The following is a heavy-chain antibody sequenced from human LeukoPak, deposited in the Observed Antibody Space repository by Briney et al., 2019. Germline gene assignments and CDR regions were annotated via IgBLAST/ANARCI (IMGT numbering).Heavy chain of an antibody. J-gene: IGHJ6*03. CDR2: ISSSSSTI. D-gene: IGHD1-26*01. V-gene: IGHV3-48*01. CDR1: GFTFSSYS. CDR3: VSSGSYHYYYYYMDV. Sequence: GGSLRLSCAASGFTFSSYSMNWVRQAPGKGLEWVSYISSSSSTIYYADSVKGRFTISRDNAKNSLYLQMNSLRAEDTAVYYCVSSGSYHYYYYYMDVWGKGTTVTVSS.